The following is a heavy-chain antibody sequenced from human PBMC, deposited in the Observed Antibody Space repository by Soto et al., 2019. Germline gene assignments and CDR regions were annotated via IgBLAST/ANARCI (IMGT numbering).Heavy chain of an antibody. J-gene: IGHJ4*02. D-gene: IGHD3-22*01. CDR2: IIPVFQTA. CDR3: WMGGSGYTWFPDF. CDR1: GGRFSSYP. V-gene: IGHV1-69*19. Sequence: QEQLVQSGAEVKKPGSSVKVSCKASGGRFSSYPISWVRQVPGQGLEWMGGIIPVFQTAYYTQRFQGRVTITADESTNTADMDSSTLRAECTVIYYQWMGGSGYTWFPDFWVPGTLVTV.